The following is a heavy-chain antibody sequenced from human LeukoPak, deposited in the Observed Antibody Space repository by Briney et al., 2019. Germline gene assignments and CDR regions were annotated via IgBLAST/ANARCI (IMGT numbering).Heavy chain of an antibody. V-gene: IGHV1-8*01. D-gene: IGHD1-26*01. CDR1: GYTFTSYY. Sequence: ASVKVSCKASGYTFTSYYINWVRQATGEGLEWMGWMNPNSGNTGYAQKFQGRVTMTRNTSISTAYMELSSLRSEDTVVYYCARGEVGANLYYWGQGTLVTVSS. CDR2: MNPNSGNT. CDR3: ARGEVGANLYY. J-gene: IGHJ4*02.